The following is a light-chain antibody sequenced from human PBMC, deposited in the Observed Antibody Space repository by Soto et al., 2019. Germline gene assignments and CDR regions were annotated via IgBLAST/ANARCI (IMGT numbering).Light chain of an antibody. V-gene: IGLV2-11*01. CDR2: DAS. CDR3: CSYAASYTLL. CDR1: SSNVGGYNY. J-gene: IGLJ3*02. Sequence: QSVLTQPRSVSASPGQSVTISCTGTSSNVGGYNYVSWYQQNPGQAPKLMIYDASKRPPGVPDRFSGSKSGNAAFLTISGLQVEEEADYYCCSYAASYTLLFGGGTKLTVL.